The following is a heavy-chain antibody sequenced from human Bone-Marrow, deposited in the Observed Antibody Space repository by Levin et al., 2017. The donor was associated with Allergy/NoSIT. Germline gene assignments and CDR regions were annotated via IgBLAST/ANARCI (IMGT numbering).Heavy chain of an antibody. CDR1: GFTFSSYA. J-gene: IGHJ6*02. D-gene: IGHD3-16*02. Sequence: GESLKISCAASGFTFSSYAMSWVRQAPGKGLEWVSAISGSGGSTYYADSVKGRFTISRDNSKNTLYLQMNSLRAEDTAVYYCAKDHSIMITFGGVIAPNYYYGMDVWGQGTTVTVSS. V-gene: IGHV3-23*01. CDR3: AKDHSIMITFGGVIAPNYYYGMDV. CDR2: ISGSGGST.